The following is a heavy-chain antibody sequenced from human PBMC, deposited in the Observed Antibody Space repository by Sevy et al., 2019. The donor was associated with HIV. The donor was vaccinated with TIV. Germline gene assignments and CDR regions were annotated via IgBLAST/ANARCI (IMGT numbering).Heavy chain of an antibody. Sequence: GGSLRLSCAASGFSISNNYTAWVRQAPGKGLEWVSVMYSGGSPYYTDSVKGRFALSRDMSKNTVYLQMNSLRAEDTAVYYCARGYCCGGGSCTAFDPWGQGTLVTVSS. CDR3: ARGYCCGGGSCTAFDP. J-gene: IGHJ5*02. CDR1: GFSISNNY. V-gene: IGHV3-53*01. CDR2: MYSGGSP. D-gene: IGHD2-15*01.